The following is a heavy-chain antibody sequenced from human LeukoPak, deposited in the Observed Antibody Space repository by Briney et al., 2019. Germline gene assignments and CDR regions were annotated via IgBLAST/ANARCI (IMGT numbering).Heavy chain of an antibody. Sequence: SVKVSCKASGYTFTSYDSNWVRQATGQGLEGKGLMNPNSRNTGFAQKFQGRVTMTRNTSLSTAYMELSSLRSEDTAVYYCARGVVPAAIDYYYYYMDVWGKGPTVTVSS. CDR2: MNPNSRNT. J-gene: IGHJ6*03. CDR1: GYTFTSYD. D-gene: IGHD2-2*01. CDR3: ARGVVPAAIDYYYYYMDV. V-gene: IGHV1-8*01.